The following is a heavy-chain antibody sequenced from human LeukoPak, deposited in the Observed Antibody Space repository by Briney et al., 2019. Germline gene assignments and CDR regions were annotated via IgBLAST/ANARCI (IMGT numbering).Heavy chain of an antibody. J-gene: IGHJ4*02. CDR3: AREPYGSGTFDY. Sequence: SETLSLTCTVSGGSISSYYWSWVRQPPGKGLEWIGYIYYSGSTNYNPSLKSRVTISVDTSKNQFSLKLSSVTAADTADYYCAREPYGSGTFDYWGQGTLVTVSA. CDR2: IYYSGST. CDR1: GGSISSYY. V-gene: IGHV4-59*01. D-gene: IGHD3-10*01.